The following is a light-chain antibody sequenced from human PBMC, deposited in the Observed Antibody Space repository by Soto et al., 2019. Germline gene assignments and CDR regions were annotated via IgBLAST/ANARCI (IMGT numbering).Light chain of an antibody. CDR3: QQYENLPLT. CDR1: QDIKNY. J-gene: IGKJ4*01. V-gene: IGKV1-33*01. Sequence: DTQMTQSPSSLSASVGDRVTITCQASQDIKNYLNWYLQKPRKAPKLLIYDASNLERGVPSRFSGSGAGTEYSLTISSLQPEDNGKYYCQQYENLPLTFGGGTKVDIK. CDR2: DAS.